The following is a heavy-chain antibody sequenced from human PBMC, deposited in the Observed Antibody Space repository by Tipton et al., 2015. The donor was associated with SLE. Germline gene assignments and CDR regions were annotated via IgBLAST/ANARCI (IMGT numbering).Heavy chain of an antibody. J-gene: IGHJ6*02. CDR3: ARAPTSYYYYGIDV. Sequence: TLSLTCAVYGGSFSGYYWSWIRQPPGKGLEWIGEINHSGSTNYNPSLKSRVTISVDTSENRFSLRLNSVTAADTAVYYCARAPTSYYYYGIDVWGQGTTVTVSS. CDR2: INHSGST. CDR1: GGSFSGYY. V-gene: IGHV4-34*01. D-gene: IGHD4-11*01.